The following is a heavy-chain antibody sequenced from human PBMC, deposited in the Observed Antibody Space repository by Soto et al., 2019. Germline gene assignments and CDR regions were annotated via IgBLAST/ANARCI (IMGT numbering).Heavy chain of an antibody. V-gene: IGHV3-23*01. Sequence: PGGSLRLSCAASGFTFSSYSMTWVRQAPGKGLEWVSAISSSGGCTYYADSVKGRFTISRDNSKNTLYLQMNSLRAEDTAVYYCAKAMSLQIAAAGLFDYWGQGTLVTVSS. CDR3: AKAMSLQIAAAGLFDY. CDR1: GFTFSSYS. J-gene: IGHJ4*02. D-gene: IGHD6-13*01. CDR2: ISSSGGCT.